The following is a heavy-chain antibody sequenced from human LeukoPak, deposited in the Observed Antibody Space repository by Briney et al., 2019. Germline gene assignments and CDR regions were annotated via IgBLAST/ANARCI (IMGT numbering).Heavy chain of an antibody. J-gene: IGHJ4*02. CDR1: GFTFGDYA. CDR2: IRSKAYGGTT. Sequence: GGSLRLSCTASGFTFGDYAMSWFRQAPGKGLEWVGFIRSKAYGGTTEYAASVKGRFTISRDDSKSIAYLQMNSLITEDTAVYYCTKPRGNYYDSSGYTYYFDYWGQGTLVTVSS. D-gene: IGHD3-22*01. V-gene: IGHV3-49*03. CDR3: TKPRGNYYDSSGYTYYFDY.